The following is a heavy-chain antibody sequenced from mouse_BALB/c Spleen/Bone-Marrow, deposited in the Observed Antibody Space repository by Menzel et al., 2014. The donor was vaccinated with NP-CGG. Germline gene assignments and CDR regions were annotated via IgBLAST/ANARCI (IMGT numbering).Heavy chain of an antibody. CDR1: GFTFSSYT. CDR2: ISNGGGIT. Sequence: EVQGVESGGGLVQPGGSLKLSCAASGFTFSSYTMSWVRLTPETRLEGVAYISNGGGITYYSDTVKGRFTISRDNAKNTLYLQMNSLKSEDTAMYYCACHYGSGVFYVDYWGQGTSLTVSS. D-gene: IGHD1-1*01. V-gene: IGHV5-12-2*01. J-gene: IGHJ2*02. CDR3: ACHYGSGVFYVDY.